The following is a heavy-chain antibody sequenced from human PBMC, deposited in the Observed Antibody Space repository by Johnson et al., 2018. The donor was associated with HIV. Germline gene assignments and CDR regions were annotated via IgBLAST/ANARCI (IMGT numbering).Heavy chain of an antibody. V-gene: IGHV3-30*02. CDR3: AKVSGGGIVRWDI. J-gene: IGHJ3*02. D-gene: IGHD3-10*01. CDR2: IRYDGSNK. Sequence: VQLVESGGGLVQPGGSLRLSCAVSGFTVSTNYMSWVRQTPGKGLEWVAFIRYDGSNKYYADSVKGRFTISRDNSKNTLYLQMNSLRAEDTAVYYCAKVSGGGIVRWDIWGQGTMVTVSS. CDR1: GFTVSTNY.